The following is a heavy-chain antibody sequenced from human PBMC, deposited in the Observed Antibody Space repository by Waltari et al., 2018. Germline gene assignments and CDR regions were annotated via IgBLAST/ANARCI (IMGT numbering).Heavy chain of an antibody. V-gene: IGHV4-34*01. CDR3: AREAHRGYYYIGY. Sequence: QVQLQQWGAGLLKPSETLSLTCAVYGGSFSGYYWSWIRQPPGKGLEWIGEINHRGSTNYNPSLKSRVTISVETSKNQFSLKLSSVTAADTAVYYCAREAHRGYYYIGYWGQGTLVTVSS. J-gene: IGHJ4*02. CDR1: GGSFSGYY. D-gene: IGHD3-22*01. CDR2: INHRGST.